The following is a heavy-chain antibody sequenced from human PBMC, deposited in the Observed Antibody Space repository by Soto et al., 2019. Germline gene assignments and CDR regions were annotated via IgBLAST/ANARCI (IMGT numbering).Heavy chain of an antibody. J-gene: IGHJ4*02. CDR1: GFTFSSYG. CDR2: ISYDGSNK. Sequence: PGGSLRLSCAASGFTFSSYGMHWVLQAPGKGLEWVAVISYDGSNKYYADSVKGRFTISRDNSKNTLYLQMNSLRAEDTAVYYCAKDEGYSYGNFDYWGQGTLVTVSS. V-gene: IGHV3-30*18. D-gene: IGHD5-18*01. CDR3: AKDEGYSYGNFDY.